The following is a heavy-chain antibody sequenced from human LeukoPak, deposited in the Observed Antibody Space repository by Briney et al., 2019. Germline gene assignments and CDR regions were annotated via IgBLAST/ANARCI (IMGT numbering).Heavy chain of an antibody. D-gene: IGHD1-26*01. CDR1: GFTFSSHG. V-gene: IGHV3-21*01. CDR2: ISSSSRYI. CDR3: ARDPSYRGTDAFDI. J-gene: IGHJ3*02. Sequence: GGSLRLSCAASGFTFSSHGMSWVRQAPGKGLEWVSSISSSSRYIYYADSVKGRFTISRDNAKNSLYLQMNSLRAEDTAVYYCARDPSYRGTDAFDIWGQGTMVTVSS.